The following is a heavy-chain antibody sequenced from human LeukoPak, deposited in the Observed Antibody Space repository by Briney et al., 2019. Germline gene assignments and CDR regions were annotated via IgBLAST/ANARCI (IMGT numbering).Heavy chain of an antibody. CDR3: AKDRGAAWTGGYGAGGFDI. D-gene: IGHD3/OR15-3a*01. V-gene: IGHV1-58*02. CDR1: GFTFTSSA. J-gene: IGHJ3*02. CDR2: IVVGSGNT. Sequence: SVTVSCKASGFTFTSSAMQWVRQARGQRLEWIGWIVVGSGNTNYAQRFQERVTITRDMSTSRAYMELSSLRSEDTAVYYCAKDRGAAWTGGYGAGGFDIWGQGTMVTVAS.